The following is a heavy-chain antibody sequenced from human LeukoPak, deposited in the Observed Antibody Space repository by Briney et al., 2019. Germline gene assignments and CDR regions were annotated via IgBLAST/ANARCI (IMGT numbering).Heavy chain of an antibody. D-gene: IGHD3-10*01. CDR3: ARVGNLGSGRRGWFDP. CDR1: GGAISSSSYY. CDR2: IFYSGST. J-gene: IGHJ5*02. V-gene: IGHV4-39*01. Sequence: PSETLSLTCTVSGGAISSSSYYWGWIRQPPGKGLEWIGSIFYSGSTYYNPSLKSRVTISVDTSKNQFSLKLSSVTAADTAVYYCARVGNLGSGRRGWFDPWGQGTLVTVSS.